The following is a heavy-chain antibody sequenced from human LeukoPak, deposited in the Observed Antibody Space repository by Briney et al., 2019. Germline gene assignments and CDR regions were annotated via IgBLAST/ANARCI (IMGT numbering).Heavy chain of an antibody. V-gene: IGHV4-34*01. CDR3: ARGGLGHYYYYYYMDV. J-gene: IGHJ6*03. CDR1: GGSFSGYY. D-gene: IGHD6-19*01. Sequence: SETLSLTCAVYGGSFSGYYWSWIRQPPGKGLEWIGEINHSGSTNYNPSLKRRVTISVDTSKNQFSLKLSSVTAADTAVYYCARGGLGHYYYYYYMDVWGKGTTVTVSS. CDR2: INHSGST.